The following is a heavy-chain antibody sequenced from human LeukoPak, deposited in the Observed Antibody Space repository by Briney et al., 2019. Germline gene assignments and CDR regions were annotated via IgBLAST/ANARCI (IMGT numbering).Heavy chain of an antibody. D-gene: IGHD4-23*01. J-gene: IGHJ3*02. Sequence: GGSLRLSCAASGFTFSSYSMNWVRQAPGKGLEWVSSISSSSYIYYADSVKGRFTISRDNAKNSLYLQMNSLRAEDTAVYYCARDGNRGHAFDIWGQGTMATVSS. CDR2: ISSSSYI. CDR1: GFTFSSYS. CDR3: ARDGNRGHAFDI. V-gene: IGHV3-21*01.